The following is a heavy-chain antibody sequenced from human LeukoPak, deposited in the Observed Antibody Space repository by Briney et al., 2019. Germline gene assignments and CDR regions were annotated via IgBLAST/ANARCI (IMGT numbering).Heavy chain of an antibody. V-gene: IGHV3-23*01. CDR1: GFTFGNYG. CDR2: IGGSDGST. D-gene: IGHD5-24*01. J-gene: IGHJ4*02. Sequence: PEGSLRLSCVASGFTFGNYGMNWVRQAPGKGLEFVSSIGGSDGSTHYADSMKGRFTISRDISKNTLYLQMNSLRAEDTAVYYCARQRGGNYYYFDYWGQGILVTVSS. CDR3: ARQRGGNYYYFDY.